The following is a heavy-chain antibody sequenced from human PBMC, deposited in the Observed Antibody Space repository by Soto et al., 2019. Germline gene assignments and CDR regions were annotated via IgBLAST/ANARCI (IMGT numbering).Heavy chain of an antibody. CDR2: IWYDGSNK. Sequence: GGSLRLSCAASGFTFSSYGMHWVRQAPGKGLEWVAVIWYDGSNKYYADSVKGRFTISRDNSKNTLYLQMNSLRAEDTAVYYCARERAARRWNNWFDPWGQGTLVTVSS. CDR3: ARERAARRWNNWFDP. CDR1: GFTFSSYG. D-gene: IGHD6-6*01. J-gene: IGHJ5*02. V-gene: IGHV3-33*01.